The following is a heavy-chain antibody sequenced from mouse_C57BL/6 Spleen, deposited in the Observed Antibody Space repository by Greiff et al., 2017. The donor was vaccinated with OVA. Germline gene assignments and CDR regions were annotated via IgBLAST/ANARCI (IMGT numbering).Heavy chain of an antibody. D-gene: IGHD2-1*01. CDR1: GFTFSDYG. Sequence: EVKLVESGGGLVKPGGSLKLSCAASGFTFSDYGMHWVRQAPEKGLEWVAYISSGSSTIYYADTVKGRITISRDNAKNTLFLQMTSLRSEDTAMYYCARGGNYDYFDYWGQGTTLTVSS. CDR3: ARGGNYDYFDY. J-gene: IGHJ2*01. V-gene: IGHV5-17*01. CDR2: ISSGSSTI.